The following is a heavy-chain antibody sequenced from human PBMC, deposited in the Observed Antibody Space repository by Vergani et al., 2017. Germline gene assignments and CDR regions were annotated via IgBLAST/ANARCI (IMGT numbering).Heavy chain of an antibody. CDR2: IRSKANSYAT. CDR1: GFTFSGYA. J-gene: IGHJ4*02. V-gene: IGHV3-73*01. CDR3: TRQVVYDSSGYRDY. Sequence: EVQLVESGGGLVQPGGSLKLSCAASGFTFSGYAMHWVRQASGKGLEWVGRIRSKANSYATAYAASVKGRLTISRDDSKNTAYLQMNSLKTEDTAVYYCTRQVVYDSSGYRDYWGQGTLVTVSS. D-gene: IGHD3-22*01.